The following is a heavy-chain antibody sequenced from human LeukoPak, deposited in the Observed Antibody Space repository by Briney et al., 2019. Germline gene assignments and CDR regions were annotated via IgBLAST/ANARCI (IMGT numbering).Heavy chain of an antibody. V-gene: IGHV3-7*03. Sequence: GGSLRLSCAASGFIFSNALMSWVRQAPGKGLEWVANIKEDGSEKYYVDSVKGRFTISRDNAKNSVSLQMNSLRAEDTAVYYCARYDRGYCSSASCSGAEAYFDYWGQGTLVTVSS. D-gene: IGHD2-2*01. CDR2: IKEDGSEK. CDR1: GFIFSNAL. J-gene: IGHJ4*02. CDR3: ARYDRGYCSSASCSGAEAYFDY.